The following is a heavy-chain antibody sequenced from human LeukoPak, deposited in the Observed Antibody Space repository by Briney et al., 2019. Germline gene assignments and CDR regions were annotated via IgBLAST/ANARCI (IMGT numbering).Heavy chain of an antibody. CDR3: ARALTVTTSVKNY. CDR2: INPNGGGT. J-gene: IGHJ4*02. V-gene: IGHV1-2*06. D-gene: IGHD4-17*01. CDR1: GYTFTGYY. Sequence: GASVKVSCKASGYTFTGYYMHWVRQAPGQGLEWMGRINPNGGGTNYAQKFQGRVTMTRDTSISTAYLELSRLRSDDTAVYYCARALTVTTSVKNYWGQGTLVTVSS.